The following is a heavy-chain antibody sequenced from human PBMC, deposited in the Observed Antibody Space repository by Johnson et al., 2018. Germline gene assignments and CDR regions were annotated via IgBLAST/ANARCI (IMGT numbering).Heavy chain of an antibody. J-gene: IGHJ1*01. D-gene: IGHD4-17*01. V-gene: IGHV3-30*18. CDR3: AKDSGPHDYGDPRGEYFQH. Sequence: VQLLESGGGVVQPGRSLRLSCAASGFTFSSYGMHWVRQAPGKGLEWVAVISYDGSNKYYADSVKGRFTISRDNSKNTLYLQMNSLRAEDTAVYYCAKDSGPHDYGDPRGEYFQHWGQGTLVTVSS. CDR2: ISYDGSNK. CDR1: GFTFSSYG.